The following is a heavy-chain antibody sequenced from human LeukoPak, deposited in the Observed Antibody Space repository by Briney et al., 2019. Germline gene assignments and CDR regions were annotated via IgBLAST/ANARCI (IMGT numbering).Heavy chain of an antibody. CDR3: ARDLGGSSSWQRGGDDAFDI. D-gene: IGHD6-13*01. Sequence: ASVKVSCKASGGTFSSYAISWVRQAPGQGLEWMGWMNPNSGNTGYAQKFQGRVTITRNTSISTAYMEMSSLRSEDTAVYYCARDLGGSSSWQRGGDDAFDIWGQGTMVTVSS. V-gene: IGHV1-8*03. CDR1: GGTFSSYA. CDR2: MNPNSGNT. J-gene: IGHJ3*02.